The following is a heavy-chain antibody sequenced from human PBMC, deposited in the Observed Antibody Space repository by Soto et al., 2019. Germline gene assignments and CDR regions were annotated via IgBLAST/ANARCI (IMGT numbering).Heavy chain of an antibody. J-gene: IGHJ4*02. V-gene: IGHV1-69*13. Sequence: ASVKVSCKASGGTFSSYAISWVRQAHGQGLEWMGGIIPIFGTANYAQKFQGRVTITADESTSTAYMELSSLRSEDTAVYYCARGAGTPGSSSWDDFDYWGPGTMVTVSS. CDR3: ARGAGTPGSSSWDDFDY. D-gene: IGHD6-13*01. CDR1: GGTFSSYA. CDR2: IIPIFGTA.